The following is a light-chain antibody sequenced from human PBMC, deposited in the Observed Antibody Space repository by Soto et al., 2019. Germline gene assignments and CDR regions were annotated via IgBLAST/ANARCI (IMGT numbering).Light chain of an antibody. CDR1: SSDVGGYHF. Sequence: QSVLTQPRSVSGSPGQSVTISCTGTSSDVGGYHFVSWYQQHPGKAPTLMIYDVYKRPSGVPARFSGSKSGNTASLTISGLQAEDEAAYYCCSYAGTYTWVFGGGTKLTVL. V-gene: IGLV2-11*01. CDR2: DVY. J-gene: IGLJ3*02. CDR3: CSYAGTYTWV.